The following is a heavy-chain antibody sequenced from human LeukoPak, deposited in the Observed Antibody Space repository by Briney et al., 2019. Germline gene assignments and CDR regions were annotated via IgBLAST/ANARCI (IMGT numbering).Heavy chain of an antibody. J-gene: IGHJ6*03. D-gene: IGHD6-6*01. V-gene: IGHV4-39*07. Sequence: SETLSLTCTVSGGSISSSSYYWGWIRQPPGKGLEWIGSIYYSGSTYYNPSLKSRVTISVDTSKNQFSLKLSSVTAADTAVYYCARSIAARKGYYYYYMDVWGNGTTVTVSS. CDR1: GGSISSSSYY. CDR3: ARSIAARKGYYYYYMDV. CDR2: IYYSGST.